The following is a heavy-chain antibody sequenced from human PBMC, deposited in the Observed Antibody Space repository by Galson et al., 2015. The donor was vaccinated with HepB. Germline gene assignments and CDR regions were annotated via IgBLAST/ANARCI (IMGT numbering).Heavy chain of an antibody. CDR1: GDSISNYY. V-gene: IGHV4-59*01. D-gene: IGHD2-2*01. CDR3: ARDWGYCSSARCYYYHYMDV. Sequence: LSLTCTVSGDSISNYYWSWVRQPPGKGLEWIGYIYSSGSTNSNPSLKSRVTISVDTSKNQFSLRLSSVTAADTAVYYCARDWGYCSSARCYYYHYMDVWGKGTTVTVSS. J-gene: IGHJ6*03. CDR2: IYSSGST.